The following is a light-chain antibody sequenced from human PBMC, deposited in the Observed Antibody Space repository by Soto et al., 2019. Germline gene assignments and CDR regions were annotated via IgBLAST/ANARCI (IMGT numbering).Light chain of an antibody. CDR2: GAS. V-gene: IGKV3D-15*01. CDR1: QSISSN. Sequence: EIVMTQSPATLSVSPGERATLSCRASQSISSNLAWYQQKPGQAPRLLIYGASTRATGIPARFSGSGSGTEFTFTISRLQSEDFSVYYCHQYNNWLRWSFGQGTKVDIK. CDR3: HQYNNWLRWS. J-gene: IGKJ1*01.